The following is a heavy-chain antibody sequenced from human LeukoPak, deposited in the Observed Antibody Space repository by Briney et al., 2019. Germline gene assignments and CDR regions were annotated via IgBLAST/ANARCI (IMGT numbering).Heavy chain of an antibody. V-gene: IGHV3-11*04. J-gene: IGHJ6*03. CDR2: ISSSDNII. Sequence: GGSLRLSCAASGFIFSDYYMTWIRQAPGKGLEWVSYISSSDNIIDYADSVRGRFTISRDNAKNSLSLQMNSLRAEDTAVYYCARDRLLEDRDYHYYYYMDVWGIGTTVTVSS. D-gene: IGHD1-1*01. CDR1: GFIFSDYY. CDR3: ARDRLLEDRDYHYYYYMDV.